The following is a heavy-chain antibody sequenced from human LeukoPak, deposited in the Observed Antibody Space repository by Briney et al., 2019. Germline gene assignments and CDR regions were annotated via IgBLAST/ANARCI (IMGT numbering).Heavy chain of an antibody. V-gene: IGHV3-11*01. J-gene: IGHJ4*02. Sequence: GGSLRLSCAASGFTFSDYYMSWIRQAPGEGLEWVSYISSSGSTIYYADSVKGRFTISRDNAKNSLYLQMNSLRPEDTAVYYCAREAVRGDTATLKGAMGYWGQGTLVTVSS. CDR3: AREAVRGDTATLKGAMGY. CDR2: ISSSGSTI. D-gene: IGHD5-18*01. CDR1: GFTFSDYY.